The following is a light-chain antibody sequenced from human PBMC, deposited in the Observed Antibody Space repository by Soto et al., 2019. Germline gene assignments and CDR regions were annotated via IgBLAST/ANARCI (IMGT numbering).Light chain of an antibody. CDR2: AAS. CDR3: QQTKGFPLT. V-gene: IGKV1-12*01. J-gene: IGKJ4*01. CDR1: QDISKN. Sequence: DIQMTQSPSSLSASVGAGVTITCRASQDISKNLAWYQQIPGKAPKLLIFAASTLQSGVPSRFSASGSGTYFILTVGGLQPEDAATYYCQQTKGFPLTFGGGTKVEIK.